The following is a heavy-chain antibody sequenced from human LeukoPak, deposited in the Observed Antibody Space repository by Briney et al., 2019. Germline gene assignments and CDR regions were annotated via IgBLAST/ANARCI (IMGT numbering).Heavy chain of an antibody. J-gene: IGHJ4*02. CDR3: ASPTAMVTGGEP. V-gene: IGHV3-21*01. CDR2: ISGSGDST. D-gene: IGHD5-18*01. Sequence: GGSLRLSCAASGFIFSTYSMNWVRQAPGEGLEWVSTISGSGDSTYYADSVRGRFTISRDNAKNSLYLQMNSLRAEDTAVYYCASPTAMVTGGEPWGQGTLVTVSS. CDR1: GFIFSTYS.